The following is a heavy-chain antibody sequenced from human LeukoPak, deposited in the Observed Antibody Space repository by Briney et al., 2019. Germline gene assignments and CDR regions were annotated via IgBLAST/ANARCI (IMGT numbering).Heavy chain of an antibody. CDR2: MNPNSGNT. Sequence: ASVKVPCKASGYTFTSYDINWVRQATGQGLEWMGWMNPNSGNTGYAQKFQGRVTMTRNTSISTAYMELSSLRSEDTAVYYCARFRYYYDSSGYYYYYYYGMDVWGQGTTVTVSS. V-gene: IGHV1-8*01. CDR3: ARFRYYYDSSGYYYYYYYGMDV. J-gene: IGHJ6*02. D-gene: IGHD3-22*01. CDR1: GYTFTSYD.